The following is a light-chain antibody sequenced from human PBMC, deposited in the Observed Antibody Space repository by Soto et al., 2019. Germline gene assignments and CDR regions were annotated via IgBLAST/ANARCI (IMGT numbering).Light chain of an antibody. CDR3: SSYTSSSTKV. J-gene: IGLJ1*01. V-gene: IGLV2-14*01. Sequence: QSALTQPASVSGSPGQSITISCTGTSSDVGGYNYVSWYQQHPGKAPKLMIYDDSNRPSGVSNRFSGSMSGNTASLTFSGLPAEDEADYYCSSYTSSSTKVFGNGTKLTVL. CDR1: SSDVGGYNY. CDR2: DDS.